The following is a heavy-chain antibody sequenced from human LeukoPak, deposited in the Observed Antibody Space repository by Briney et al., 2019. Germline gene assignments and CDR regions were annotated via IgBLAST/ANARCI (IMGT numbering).Heavy chain of an antibody. CDR2: IKQDGSEK. D-gene: IGHD5-18*01. Sequence: GGSLRLSRAASGFTFSSYWMSWVRQAPGKGLEWVANIKQDGSEKYYVDSVKGRFTIYRDNAKNSLYLQMNSLRAEDTAVSYCARDSAWIKLWNDYYMDVWGKGTTVTVSS. CDR3: ARDSAWIKLWNDYYMDV. V-gene: IGHV3-7*01. J-gene: IGHJ6*03. CDR1: GFTFSSYW.